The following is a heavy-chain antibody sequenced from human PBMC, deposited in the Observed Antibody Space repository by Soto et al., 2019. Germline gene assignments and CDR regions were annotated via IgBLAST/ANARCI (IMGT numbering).Heavy chain of an antibody. V-gene: IGHV4-30-2*01. Sequence: SETRSLTCSVSGASIRSGGYSWTWILHPPGKGLEWIGYSYPSGTTYYNPSLKSRPTLSIDTSKNQFSMKLPSVTAADTAVNYGARVLKEGYGSRSYVLYNWFDRWGK. CDR3: ARVLKEGYGSRSYVLYNWFDR. J-gene: IGHJ5*02. CDR1: GASIRSGGYS. CDR2: SYPSGTT. D-gene: IGHD3-10*01.